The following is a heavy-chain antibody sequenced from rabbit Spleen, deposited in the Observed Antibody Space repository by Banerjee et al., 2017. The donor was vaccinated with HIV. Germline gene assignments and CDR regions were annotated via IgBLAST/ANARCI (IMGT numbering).Heavy chain of an antibody. CDR2: INAATAKP. CDR3: ARLFAYAGYAGFGYATLDYFNL. V-gene: IGHV1S45*01. CDR1: GFSFSDRDV. D-gene: IGHD6-1*01. Sequence: QEQLVESGGGLVKPEGSLTLTCKASGFSFSDRDVMCWVRQAPGKGLEWIACINAATAKPVYATWAKGRFTISRTSSTTVTLRMTSLTAADTATYFCARLFAYAGYAGFGYATLDYFNLWGPGTLVTVS. J-gene: IGHJ4*01.